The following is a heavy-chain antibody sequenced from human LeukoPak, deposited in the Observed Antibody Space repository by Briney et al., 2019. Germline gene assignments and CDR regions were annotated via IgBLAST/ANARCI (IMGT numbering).Heavy chain of an antibody. V-gene: IGHV4-39*01. CDR2: IYYSGST. Sequence: SETLSLTCTVSGGSISLIGYYWGWIRQPPGKGLEWIGTIYYSGSTYYNPSLKSRVTISVDTSKNQFSLKVNSVTAADTAVYFCARHQPTALTTIDYWGRGTLVTVSS. D-gene: IGHD4-11*01. CDR1: GGSISLIGYY. CDR3: ARHQPTALTTIDY. J-gene: IGHJ4*02.